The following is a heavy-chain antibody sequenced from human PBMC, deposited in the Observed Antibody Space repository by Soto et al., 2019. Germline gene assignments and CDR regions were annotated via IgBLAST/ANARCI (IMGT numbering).Heavy chain of an antibody. V-gene: IGHV4-4*08. Sequence: SQTLSLTWTGSGASTSGHRWSWCLLPVGKGMEWIAYIYTSGSSYNPSLKSRGTISVDTSKNQLSLKLSSVIAADSGVYDYANIESVSGQRSTVTVSS. D-gene: IGHD3-16*02. J-gene: IGHJ6*02. CDR2: IYTSGSS. CDR1: GASTSGHR. CDR3: ANIESV.